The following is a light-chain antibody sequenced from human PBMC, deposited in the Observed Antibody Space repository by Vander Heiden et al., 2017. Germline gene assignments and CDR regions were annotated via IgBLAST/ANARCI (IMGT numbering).Light chain of an antibody. V-gene: IGLV4-60*03. J-gene: IGLJ3*02. Sequence: QPVLTQSSSASASLGSSAKLTSTLSSGHSSYIIAWHQQQPGKAPRYLMKLEGSGSYNKGSGVPDRFSGSSSGADRYLTISNLQSEDEADYYCETWDSNAHEVFGGGTKLTVL. CDR2: LEGSGSY. CDR3: ETWDSNAHEV. CDR1: SGHSSYI.